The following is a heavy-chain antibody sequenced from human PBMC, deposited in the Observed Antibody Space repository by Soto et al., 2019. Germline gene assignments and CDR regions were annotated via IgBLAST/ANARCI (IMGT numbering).Heavy chain of an antibody. J-gene: IGHJ4*02. Sequence: PGGSLRLSCTTSGFPFIRYNMNWVRQAPGKGLEWVSSITSSSSYIFYADSVKGRFTISRDNAKNSLYLEMNSLRAEDTAVYYCAREFISARLPFDSWGQGTLVTVSS. V-gene: IGHV3-21*01. CDR2: ITSSSSYI. D-gene: IGHD6-6*01. CDR3: AREFISARLPFDS. CDR1: GFPFIRYN.